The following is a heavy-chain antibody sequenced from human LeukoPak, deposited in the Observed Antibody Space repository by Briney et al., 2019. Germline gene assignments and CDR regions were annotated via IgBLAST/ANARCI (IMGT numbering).Heavy chain of an antibody. Sequence: GGSLGLSCAASGFIFSTYWMNWVRQAPGKGLEWVGRIKRKIEGWTTDYAAPVKGRFTISRDDSKSTLNLHMDSLKTEDTAVYYCTRNADLDFWGQGALVTVSS. CDR1: GFIFSTYW. V-gene: IGHV3-15*01. CDR2: IKRKIEGWTT. D-gene: IGHD1-14*01. CDR3: TRNADLDF. J-gene: IGHJ4*02.